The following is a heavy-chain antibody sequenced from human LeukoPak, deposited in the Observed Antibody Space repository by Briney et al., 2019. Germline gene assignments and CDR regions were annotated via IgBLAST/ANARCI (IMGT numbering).Heavy chain of an antibody. D-gene: IGHD2-21*02. CDR1: GGSASSGSYY. V-gene: IGHV4-61*01. J-gene: IGHJ2*01. CDR3: ARDRQAYCGGDCYSDWYFDL. Sequence: PSETLSLTCTVSGGSASSGSYYWSWIRQPPGKGLEWIGYIYYSGSTNYNPSLKSRVTISVDTSKNQFSLKLSSVTAADTAVYYCARDRQAYCGGDCYSDWYFDLWGRGTLVTVSS. CDR2: IYYSGST.